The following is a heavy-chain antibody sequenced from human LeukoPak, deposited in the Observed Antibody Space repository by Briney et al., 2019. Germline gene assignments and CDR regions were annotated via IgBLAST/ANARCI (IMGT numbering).Heavy chain of an antibody. CDR2: IYYSGST. D-gene: IGHD2-15*01. Sequence: KASETLSLTCTVSGGSISSSSYYWGWIRQPPGKGLEWIGSIYYSGSTYYNPSLKSRVTISVDTSKNQFSLKLSSVTAADTAVYYCARDTSYCSGGSCRDYWGQGTLVTVSS. J-gene: IGHJ4*02. CDR3: ARDTSYCSGGSCRDY. CDR1: GGSISSSSYY. V-gene: IGHV4-39*07.